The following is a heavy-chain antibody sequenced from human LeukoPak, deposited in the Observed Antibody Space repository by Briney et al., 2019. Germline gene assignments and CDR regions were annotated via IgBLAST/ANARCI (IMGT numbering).Heavy chain of an antibody. CDR2: IYSGGST. D-gene: IGHD3-3*01. CDR1: GFTFSSYA. CDR3: ASFTQYYDFWPDAFDI. Sequence: GGSLRLSCAASGFTFSSYAMSWVRQAPGKGLEWVSVIYSGGSTYYADSVKGRFTISRDNSKNTLYLQMNSLRAEDTAVYYCASFTQYYDFWPDAFDIWGQGTMVTVSS. V-gene: IGHV3-66*01. J-gene: IGHJ3*02.